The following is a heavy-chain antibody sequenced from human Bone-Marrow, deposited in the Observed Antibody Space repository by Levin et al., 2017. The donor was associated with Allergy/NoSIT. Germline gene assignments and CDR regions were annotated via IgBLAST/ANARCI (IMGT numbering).Heavy chain of an antibody. D-gene: IGHD2-2*01. CDR3: ARDGRELGYCSSTSGAYGMDV. V-gene: IGHV3-53*01. CDR1: GFTVSSNY. J-gene: IGHJ6*02. CDR2: IYSGGST. Sequence: PGGSLRLSCAASGFTVSSNYMSWVRQAPGKGLEWVSVIYSGGSTYYADSVKGRFTISRDNSKNTLYLQMNSLRAEDTAVYYCARDGRELGYCSSTSGAYGMDVWGQGTTVTVSS.